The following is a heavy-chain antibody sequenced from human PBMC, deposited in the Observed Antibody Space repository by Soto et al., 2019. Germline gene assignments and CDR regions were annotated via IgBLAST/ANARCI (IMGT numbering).Heavy chain of an antibody. CDR3: AKEGGRRYRYYFPPEYFQH. J-gene: IGHJ1*01. Sequence: GSLRLSCASSGFTFSSYAMSWVRQAPGKGLEWVSAISGSGGSTYYADSVKGRFTISRDNSKNTLYLQMNSLRAEDTAVYYCAKEGGRRYRYYFPPEYFQHWGQGTLVTVSS. CDR2: ISGSGGST. D-gene: IGHD3-10*01. V-gene: IGHV3-23*01. CDR1: GFTFSSYA.